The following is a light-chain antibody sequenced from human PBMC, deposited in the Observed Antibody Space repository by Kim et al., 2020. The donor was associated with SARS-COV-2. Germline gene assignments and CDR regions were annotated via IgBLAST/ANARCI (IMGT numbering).Light chain of an antibody. CDR1: QGIGNH. CDR3: QKYNSAPYT. V-gene: IGKV1-27*01. Sequence: SASVGDRVPITCRASQGIGNHLAWYQQRPGKVPKLLIYAASALQSGAPSRFSGSGSGTDFTLTISSLQPEDVATYYCQKYNSAPYTFGQGTKLEI. J-gene: IGKJ2*01. CDR2: AAS.